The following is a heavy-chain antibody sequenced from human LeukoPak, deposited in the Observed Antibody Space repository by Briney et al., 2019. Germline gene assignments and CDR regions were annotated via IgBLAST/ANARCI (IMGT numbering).Heavy chain of an antibody. Sequence: GGSLRLSCAASGFTFSSYGMHWVRQAPGKGLEWVAVIWYDGSNKYYADSVKGRFTISRDNAKNSLYLQMNSLRAEDTAVYYCARVVWFGGHDAFDIWGQGTMVTVSS. CDR3: ARVVWFGGHDAFDI. D-gene: IGHD3-10*01. J-gene: IGHJ3*02. V-gene: IGHV3-33*01. CDR1: GFTFSSYG. CDR2: IWYDGSNK.